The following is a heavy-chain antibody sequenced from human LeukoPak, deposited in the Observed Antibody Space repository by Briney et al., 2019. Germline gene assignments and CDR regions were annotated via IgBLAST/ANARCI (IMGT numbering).Heavy chain of an antibody. CDR1: GFTFSSYA. J-gene: IGHJ6*03. Sequence: PGGSLRLSCAASGFTFSSYAMHWVRQAPGKGLEWVAVISYDGSNEYYADSVKGRFTISRDNSKNTLYLQMNSLRAEDTAVYYCAKQTYYYGSGFELYYMDVWGKGTTVTVSS. D-gene: IGHD3-10*01. CDR3: AKQTYYYGSGFELYYMDV. V-gene: IGHV3-30*18. CDR2: ISYDGSNE.